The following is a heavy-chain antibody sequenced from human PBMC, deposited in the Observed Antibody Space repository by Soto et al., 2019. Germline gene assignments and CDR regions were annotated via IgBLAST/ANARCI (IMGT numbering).Heavy chain of an antibody. V-gene: IGHV4-39*01. CDR3: ARHSIAAADHYYMDV. CDR1: GGSISSSSYY. J-gene: IGHJ6*03. CDR2: IYYSGST. D-gene: IGHD6-13*01. Sequence: SETLSLTCTASGGSISSSSYYWGWIRQPPGKGLEWIGSIYYSGSTYYNPSLKSRVTISVDTSKNQFSLKLSSVTAADTAVYYCARHSIAAADHYYMDVWGKGTTVTVSS.